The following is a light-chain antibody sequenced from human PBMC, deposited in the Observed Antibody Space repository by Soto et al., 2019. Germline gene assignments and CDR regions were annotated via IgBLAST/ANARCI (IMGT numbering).Light chain of an antibody. Sequence: EIVMTQSPDTLSLCPWEGATLSCRAGQGVTTNFAWYQQKSGQSPRLLIYDVSIRATGVPARFSGTGSETDFTLTISGLQSEDSAVYFCQQYNNWPFSFGQGTRLENK. J-gene: IGKJ5*01. CDR2: DVS. CDR3: QQYNNWPFS. V-gene: IGKV3-15*01. CDR1: QGVTTN.